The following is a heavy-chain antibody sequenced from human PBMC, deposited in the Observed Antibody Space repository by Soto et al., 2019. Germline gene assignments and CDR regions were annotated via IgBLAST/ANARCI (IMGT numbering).Heavy chain of an antibody. D-gene: IGHD6-19*01. V-gene: IGHV3-33*01. Sequence: PGGSLRLSCAASGFTFSRYGIHWVRQAPGKGLEWVANIWYDGSKKSYADSVKGRFTISRDNSKNTLYQQMNSLRAEDTDVYYCARDQSYSVGWYYFDYWGQGTLVTVSS. CDR3: ARDQSYSVGWYYFDY. J-gene: IGHJ4*02. CDR1: GFTFSRYG. CDR2: IWYDGSKK.